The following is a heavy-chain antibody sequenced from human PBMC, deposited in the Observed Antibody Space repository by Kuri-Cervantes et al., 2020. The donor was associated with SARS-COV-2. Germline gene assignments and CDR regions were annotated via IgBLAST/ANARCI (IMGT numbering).Heavy chain of an antibody. D-gene: IGHD2-15*01. CDR2: FDPEDGET. Sequence: ASVKVSCKVSGYTLTELSMHWVRQAPGKGLEWMGGFDPEDGETIYAQKFQGIVTITADKSTSTAYMELSSLRSEYTAVYYCASARVAAHPNYYYGMDVWGQGTTVTVSS. CDR3: ASARVAAHPNYYYGMDV. J-gene: IGHJ6*02. V-gene: IGHV1-24*01. CDR1: GYTLTELS.